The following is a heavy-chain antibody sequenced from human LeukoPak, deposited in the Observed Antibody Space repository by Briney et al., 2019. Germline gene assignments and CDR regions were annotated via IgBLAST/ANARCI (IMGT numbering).Heavy chain of an antibody. CDR1: GYTFTGYY. J-gene: IGHJ4*02. Sequence: ASVKVCCKASGYTFTGYYMHWVRQAPGQGLEWMGWINPNSGGTNYAQKFQGRVTMTRDTSISTAYMELSRLRSDDTAVYYCARYCYDSSGNPQAPFDYWGQGTLVTVSS. CDR3: ARYCYDSSGNPQAPFDY. V-gene: IGHV1-2*02. D-gene: IGHD3-22*01. CDR2: INPNSGGT.